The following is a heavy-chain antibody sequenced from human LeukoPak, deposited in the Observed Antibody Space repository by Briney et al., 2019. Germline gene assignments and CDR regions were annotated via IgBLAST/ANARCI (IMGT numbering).Heavy chain of an antibody. J-gene: IGHJ3*02. CDR3: ARGVGDWRAFDI. CDR1: SGSISSYY. V-gene: IGHV4-59*01. D-gene: IGHD2-21*02. Sequence: PLETLSLTCTVSSGSISSYYWSWIRQPPGKGLEWIGYIYYSGSTNYNPSLKSRVIISVDKSKNQFSLKLTSVTAADTAVYYCARGVGDWRAFDIWGQGTMVTVSS. CDR2: IYYSGST.